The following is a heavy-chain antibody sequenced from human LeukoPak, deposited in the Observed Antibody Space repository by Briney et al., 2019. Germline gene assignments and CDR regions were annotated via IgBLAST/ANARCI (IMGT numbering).Heavy chain of an antibody. V-gene: IGHV1-18*01. CDR3: ARARSDNYYQCEY. D-gene: IGHD1-26*01. Sequence: ASVKVSCKPSGYTFTNYGFSWVRQAPGQGLEWMGWISSYNGNAAYAQKFQGRVTMTTDTSTSTAYMDLRSLRPDDTAVYYCARARSDNYYQCEYWGQGTLVTVSS. CDR2: ISSYNGNA. J-gene: IGHJ4*02. CDR1: GYTFTNYG.